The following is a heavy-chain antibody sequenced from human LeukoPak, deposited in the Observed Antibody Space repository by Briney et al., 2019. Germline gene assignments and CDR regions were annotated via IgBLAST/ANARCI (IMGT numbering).Heavy chain of an antibody. J-gene: IGHJ4*02. CDR2: ISHNGVGT. CDR1: GFTFSSYA. CDR3: ARGYYYDSSGYYFDY. V-gene: IGHV3-64*01. Sequence: PGGSLRLSCAASGFTFSSYAMHWVRQAPGKGLEYVSAISHNGVGTYYANSVKDRFTISRDNSKNTLYLQMGSLRAEDLAVYYCARGYYYDSSGYYFDYWGQGTLVTVSS. D-gene: IGHD3-22*01.